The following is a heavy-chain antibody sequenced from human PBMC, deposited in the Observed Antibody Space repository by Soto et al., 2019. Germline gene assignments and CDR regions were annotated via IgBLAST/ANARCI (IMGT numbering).Heavy chain of an antibody. CDR1: GGSISSSSYY. D-gene: IGHD6-19*01. J-gene: IGHJ4*02. CDR2: IYYSGST. Sequence: SETLSLTCTVSGGSISSSSYYWGWIRQPPGKGLEWIGSIYYSGSTYYNPSLKSRVTISVDTSKNQFSLKLSSVTAADTAVYYCARSPVAASGEDYFDYWGQGTLVTVSS. V-gene: IGHV4-39*01. CDR3: ARSPVAASGEDYFDY.